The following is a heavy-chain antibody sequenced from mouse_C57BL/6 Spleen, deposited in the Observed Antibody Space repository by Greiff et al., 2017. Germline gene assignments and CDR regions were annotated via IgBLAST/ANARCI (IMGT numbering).Heavy chain of an antibody. J-gene: IGHJ4*01. CDR2: ISSGSSTI. V-gene: IGHV5-17*01. CDR1: GFTFSDNG. CDR3: ARPYGNYGAMDY. D-gene: IGHD2-1*01. Sequence: EVQLVESGGGLVKPGGSLKLSCAASGFTFSDNGMHWVRKAPEKGLEWVAYISSGSSTIYYADTVQGRFTISRYNAKNTLFLQMTSLRSEDTAMYYCARPYGNYGAMDYWGQGTSVTVSS.